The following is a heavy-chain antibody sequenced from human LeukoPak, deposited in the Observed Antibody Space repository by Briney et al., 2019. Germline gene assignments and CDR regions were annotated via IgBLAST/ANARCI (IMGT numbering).Heavy chain of an antibody. J-gene: IGHJ6*04. CDR3: AELGITMIGGV. V-gene: IGHV3-48*03. Sequence: GGSLRLSCAASGFTFSSYEMNWVRQAPGKGLEWVSYISSSGSTIYYADSVKGRFTISRDNAKNSLYLQMNSLRAEDTAVYYCAELGITMIGGVWGKGNTVTITS. CDR1: GFTFSSYE. D-gene: IGHD3-10*02. CDR2: ISSSGSTI.